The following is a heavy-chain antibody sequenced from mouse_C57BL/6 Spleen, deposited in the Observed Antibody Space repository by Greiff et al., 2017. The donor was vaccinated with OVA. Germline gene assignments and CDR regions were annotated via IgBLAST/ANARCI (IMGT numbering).Heavy chain of an antibody. CDR1: GYSITSCYY. CDR2: ISYDGSN. J-gene: IGHJ4*01. V-gene: IGHV3-6*01. Sequence: VQLKESGPGLVKPSQSLSLTCSVTGYSITSCYYWNWIRQFPGNKLELMGYISYDGSNNYNPSLKNRIAITRDTSKNQFFLKLNYVTTEDTATYYCARGGAMDYWGQGTSVTVSS. CDR3: ARGGAMDY.